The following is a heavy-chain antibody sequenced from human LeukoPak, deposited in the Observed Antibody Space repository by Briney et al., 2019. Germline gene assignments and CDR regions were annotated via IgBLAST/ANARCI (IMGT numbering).Heavy chain of an antibody. D-gene: IGHD3-3*01. V-gene: IGHV3-23*01. CDR3: AKVGSFWSGYYSFFDAFDI. CDR2: ISGSGGST. J-gene: IGHJ3*02. Sequence: GGSLRLSCAASGFTFSSYAMSWVRQAPGEGLEWRSAISGSGGSTYYADSVKGRFTISRDNSKNTLYLQMNSQRAEDTAVYYCAKVGSFWSGYYSFFDAFDIWGQGTMVTVSS. CDR1: GFTFSSYA.